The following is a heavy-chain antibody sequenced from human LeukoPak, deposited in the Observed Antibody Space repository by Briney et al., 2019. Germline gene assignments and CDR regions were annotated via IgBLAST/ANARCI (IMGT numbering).Heavy chain of an antibody. CDR3: ARVKGLDILTGSPPYYFDY. Sequence: GGSLRLSCAASGFTFSSYWMSWVRQAPGKGLEWVTNIKQDGSEKYYVDSVKGRFTISRDNAKNSLYLQMNSLRAEDTAVYYCARVKGLDILTGSPPYYFDYWGQGTLVTVSS. V-gene: IGHV3-7*01. J-gene: IGHJ4*02. D-gene: IGHD3-9*01. CDR1: GFTFSSYW. CDR2: IKQDGSEK.